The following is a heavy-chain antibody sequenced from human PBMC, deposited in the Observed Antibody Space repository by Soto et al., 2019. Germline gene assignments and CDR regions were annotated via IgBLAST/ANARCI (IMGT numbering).Heavy chain of an antibody. CDR3: ARVNDFWSGTYYGMDV. J-gene: IGHJ6*02. V-gene: IGHV1-2*04. CDR2: INPNSGGT. CDR1: GYTFTGYY. D-gene: IGHD3-3*01. Sequence: ASVKVSCKASGYTFTGYYMHWVRQAPGQGLEWMGWINPNSGGTNYAQKFQGWVTMTRDTSISTAYMELSRLRSDDTAVCYCARVNDFWSGTYYGMDVWGQGTTVTVSS.